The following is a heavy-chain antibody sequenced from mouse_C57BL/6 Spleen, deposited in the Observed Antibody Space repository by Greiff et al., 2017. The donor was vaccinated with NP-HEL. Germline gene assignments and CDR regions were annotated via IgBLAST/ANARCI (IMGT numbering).Heavy chain of an antibody. D-gene: IGHD2-3*01. CDR1: GFTFTDYY. CDR3: ARGIYDGYYGWYFEV. Sequence: EVQLQQSGPVLVKPGPSVKISCKASGFTFTDYYMHWVKQSHGKSLEWIGLVYPYNGGTSYNHKFKGKATLTVDPSSNTAYMELNSLTSEDSAVYYRARGIYDGYYGWYFEVWGTVTTVTVSS. J-gene: IGHJ1*03. CDR2: VYPYNGGT. V-gene: IGHV1-36*01.